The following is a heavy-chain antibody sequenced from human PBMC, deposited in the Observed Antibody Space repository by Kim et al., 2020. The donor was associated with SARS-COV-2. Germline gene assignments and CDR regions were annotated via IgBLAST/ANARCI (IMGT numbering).Heavy chain of an antibody. CDR2: VNQPGST. J-gene: IGHJ2*01. Sequence: SETLSLTCAVYGGSFSGYHWTWIRQPPGRGLEWLGDVNQPGSTTYNPSLKSRLTISTDTSKNQFSLKLSSVTAADTAVYYCSRRPDWGFPWYFDLWGRGT. CDR1: GGSFSGYH. D-gene: IGHD7-27*01. V-gene: IGHV4-34*01. CDR3: SRRPDWGFPWYFDL.